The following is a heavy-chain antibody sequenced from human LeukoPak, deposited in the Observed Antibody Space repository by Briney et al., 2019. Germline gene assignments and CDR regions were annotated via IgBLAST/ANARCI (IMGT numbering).Heavy chain of an antibody. CDR1: GVSFSGYY. D-gene: IGHD6-6*01. V-gene: IGHV4-34*01. Sequence: SETLSLTCAVYGVSFSGYYWSWIRQPPGKGLEWIGEINHSGSTNYNPSLESRVTISVDTSKNQFSLKLSSVTAADTAVYYCARSWRIAARPKSLDYWGQGTLVTVSS. CDR2: INHSGST. J-gene: IGHJ4*02. CDR3: ARSWRIAARPKSLDY.